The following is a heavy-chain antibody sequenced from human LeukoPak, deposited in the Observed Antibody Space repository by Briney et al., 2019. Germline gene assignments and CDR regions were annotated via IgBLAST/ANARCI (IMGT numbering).Heavy chain of an antibody. J-gene: IGHJ4*02. D-gene: IGHD3-9*01. CDR3: TRGNILSGYCFDF. CDR1: GGSISGYY. V-gene: IGHV4-34*01. Sequence: SETLSLTCAVYGGSISGYYWSWIRQPPGKGLEWVGEIHYTGATSYNPSLKSRATISIETSKNQVSLRLSSVTAADTAVYYCTRGNILSGYCFDFWGQGALVTVPS. CDR2: IHYTGAT.